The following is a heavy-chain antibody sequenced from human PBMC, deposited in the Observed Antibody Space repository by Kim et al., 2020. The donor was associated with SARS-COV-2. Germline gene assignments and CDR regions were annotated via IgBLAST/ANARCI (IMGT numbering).Heavy chain of an antibody. CDR1: GFTFSSYS. D-gene: IGHD2-15*01. CDR3: ARLGSGPFDAFDI. J-gene: IGHJ3*02. V-gene: IGHV3-21*01. CDR2: ISSSSSYI. Sequence: GRSLRLSCAASGFTFSSYSMNWVRQAPGKGLEWVSSISSSSSYIYYADSVKGRFTISRDNAKNSLYLQMNSLRAEDTAVYYCARLGSGPFDAFDIWGQGTMVTVSS.